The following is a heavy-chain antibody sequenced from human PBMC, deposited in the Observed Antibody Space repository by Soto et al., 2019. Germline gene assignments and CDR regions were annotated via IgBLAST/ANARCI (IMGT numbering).Heavy chain of an antibody. CDR1: GYTFTSYD. Sequence: ASVKVSCKASGYTFTSYDINWVRQATGQGLEWMGWMNPNSGNTGYAQKFQGRVTMTRNTSISTAYMELSSLRSEDTAVYYGARETQLWSNWFDPWGQGTLVTVSS. V-gene: IGHV1-8*01. CDR2: MNPNSGNT. J-gene: IGHJ5*02. D-gene: IGHD5-18*01. CDR3: ARETQLWSNWFDP.